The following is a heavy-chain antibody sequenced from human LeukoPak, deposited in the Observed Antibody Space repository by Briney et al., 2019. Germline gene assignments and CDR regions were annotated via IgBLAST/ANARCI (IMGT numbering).Heavy chain of an antibody. CDR1: GFTFSAYS. CDR3: ARVAWYYDILTGYYPYDAFDI. CDR2: IKQDGSEK. D-gene: IGHD3-9*01. J-gene: IGHJ3*02. Sequence: GESLRLSCAPSGFTFSAYSLSWVRQAPGKGLEWVANIKQDGSEKYYVDSVKGRFTISRDNAKNSLYLQMNSLRAEDTAVYYCARVAWYYDILTGYYPYDAFDIWGQGTMVTVSS. V-gene: IGHV3-7*01.